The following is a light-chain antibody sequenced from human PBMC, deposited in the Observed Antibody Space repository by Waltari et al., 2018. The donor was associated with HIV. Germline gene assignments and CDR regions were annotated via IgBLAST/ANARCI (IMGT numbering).Light chain of an antibody. J-gene: IGKJ1*01. CDR3: HQHYITPRT. Sequence: DIVMTQSPESLAVSLGARATVNCKASQSVLYSSDNKNYLTWYQQKTGQPPRLLIYWASTRESGVPDRFSGSGSGTNFTLTISSLQAEDVAVYYCHQHYITPRTFGQGTKVEIK. CDR2: WAS. V-gene: IGKV4-1*01. CDR1: QSVLYSSDNKNY.